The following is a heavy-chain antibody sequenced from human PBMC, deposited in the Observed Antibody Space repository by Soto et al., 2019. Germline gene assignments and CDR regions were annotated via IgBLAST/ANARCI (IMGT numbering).Heavy chain of an antibody. CDR2: IKPDGSEQ. V-gene: IGHV3-7*01. J-gene: IGHJ6*02. D-gene: IGHD1-20*01. CDR1: EFTFDKYY. Sequence: SLSCAASEFTFDKYYMTWVRQAPGKGPEWVANIKPDGSEQYHVDSVKGRFTISRDNANNSLYLQMNSLRAEDTAVYFCARGNWNYYYGFDVWGQGNTVTVSS. CDR3: ARGNWNYYYGFDV.